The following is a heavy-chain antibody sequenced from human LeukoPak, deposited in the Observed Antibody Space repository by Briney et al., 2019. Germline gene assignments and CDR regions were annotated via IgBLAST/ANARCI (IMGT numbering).Heavy chain of an antibody. D-gene: IGHD4-17*01. J-gene: IGHJ3*02. Sequence: GGSLRLSCAASGFTFSSYAMHWVRQAPGKGLEWVAVISYDGSNKYYADSVKGRFTISRDNSKNTLYLQMNSLRAEDTAVYYCATSSSVTRDAFDIWGQGTMVTVSS. CDR2: ISYDGSNK. CDR1: GFTFSSYA. CDR3: ATSSSVTRDAFDI. V-gene: IGHV3-30-3*01.